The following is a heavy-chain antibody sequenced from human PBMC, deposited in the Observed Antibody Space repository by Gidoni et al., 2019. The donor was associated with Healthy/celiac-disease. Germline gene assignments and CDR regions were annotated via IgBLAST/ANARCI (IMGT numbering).Heavy chain of an antibody. D-gene: IGHD6-13*01. CDR2: ISYDGSNK. Sequence: QVQLVESGGGVVQPGRSLRPSCAASGFTFSSYAMHWVRQAPGKGLGWVAVISYDGSNKYYADSVKGRFTISRDNSKNTLYLQMNSLRAEDTAVYYCARDLVIDYWGQGTLVTVSS. J-gene: IGHJ4*02. CDR1: GFTFSSYA. CDR3: ARDLVIDY. V-gene: IGHV3-30-3*01.